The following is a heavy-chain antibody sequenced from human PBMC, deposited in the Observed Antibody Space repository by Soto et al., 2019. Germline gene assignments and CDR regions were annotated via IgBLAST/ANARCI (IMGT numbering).Heavy chain of an antibody. Sequence: QVRLQESGPGLVKPSETLSLTCTVSGGSISSYYWSWIRQPPGKGLEWIGYMYNTGSTIYNPSLKSRVNISVDTSKNQFSLKLHSATAADTAVYYCARDLWGYCGADCYPLDVWGQGTTVTVSS. J-gene: IGHJ6*02. CDR1: GGSISSYY. CDR2: MYNTGST. D-gene: IGHD2-21*02. V-gene: IGHV4-59*01. CDR3: ARDLWGYCGADCYPLDV.